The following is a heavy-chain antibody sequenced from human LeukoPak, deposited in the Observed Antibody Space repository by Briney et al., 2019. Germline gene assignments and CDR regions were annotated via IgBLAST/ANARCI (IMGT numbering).Heavy chain of an antibody. CDR3: AKFSYGDYVH. Sequence: PGGSLRLSCAASGFSFSTYAISWVRQAPGKGLEWVSCISTTSSYIFYADSVRGRFTISRDNAKNSLYLQMDSLRAEDTAVYYCAKFSYGDYVHWGQGTLVTVSS. CDR1: GFSFSTYA. J-gene: IGHJ4*02. CDR2: ISTTSSYI. V-gene: IGHV3-21*01. D-gene: IGHD4-17*01.